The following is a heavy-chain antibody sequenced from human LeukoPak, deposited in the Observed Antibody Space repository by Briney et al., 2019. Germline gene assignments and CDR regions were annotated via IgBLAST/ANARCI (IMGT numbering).Heavy chain of an antibody. D-gene: IGHD2-15*01. CDR2: INHSGST. V-gene: IGHV4-34*01. Sequence: PSETLSLTCAVYGGSFSGYYWSWIRQPPGKGLEWIGEINHSGSTNYNPSLKSRVTISVDTSKNQFSLKLSSVTAADTAMYYCARVGYCSGGSCVTWGQGTLVTVSS. CDR3: ARVGYCSGGSCVT. J-gene: IGHJ5*02. CDR1: GGSFSGYY.